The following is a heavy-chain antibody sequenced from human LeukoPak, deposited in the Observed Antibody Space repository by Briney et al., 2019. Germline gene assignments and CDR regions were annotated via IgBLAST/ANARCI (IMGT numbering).Heavy chain of an antibody. CDR2: INHSGST. J-gene: IGHJ4*02. CDR3: ARGVGGYCSRTSWYMPDFDY. D-gene: IGHD2-2*02. CDR1: GGSFSGYY. V-gene: IGHV4-34*01. Sequence: SETLSLTCAVYGGSFSGYYWSWIRQPPGKGLEWIGEINHSGSTNYNPSLKSRVTISVDTSKNQFSLKLSSVTAADTAVYYCARGVGGYCSRTSWYMPDFDYWGKGNLVTVSS.